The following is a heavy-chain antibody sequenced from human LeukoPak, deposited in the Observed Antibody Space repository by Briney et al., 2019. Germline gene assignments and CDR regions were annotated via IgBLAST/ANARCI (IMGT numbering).Heavy chain of an antibody. J-gene: IGHJ2*01. Sequence: GASLRLSCAASGFTFSSYAMSWVRQAPGKGLEWASAISGSGGSTYYADSVKGRFTISRDNSKNTLYLQMNSLRAEDTAVYYCAKDTPPDYDILTGYYWYFDLWGRGTLVTVSS. D-gene: IGHD3-9*01. CDR1: GFTFSSYA. CDR2: ISGSGGST. V-gene: IGHV3-23*01. CDR3: AKDTPPDYDILTGYYWYFDL.